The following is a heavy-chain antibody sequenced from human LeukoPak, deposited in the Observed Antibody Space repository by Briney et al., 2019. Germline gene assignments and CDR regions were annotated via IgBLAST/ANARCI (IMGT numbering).Heavy chain of an antibody. J-gene: IGHJ4*02. CDR3: ARESAGVTTYFDY. CDR2: IYYSGST. V-gene: IGHV4-61*01. Sequence: SETLSLTCTVSGGSVSSGSYYWSWIRQPPGKGLEWIGYIYYSGSTNHNPSLKGRVTISVDTSKNQFSLKLSSVTAADTAVYYCARESAGVTTYFDYWGQGTLVTVSS. D-gene: IGHD4-17*01. CDR1: GGSVSSGSYY.